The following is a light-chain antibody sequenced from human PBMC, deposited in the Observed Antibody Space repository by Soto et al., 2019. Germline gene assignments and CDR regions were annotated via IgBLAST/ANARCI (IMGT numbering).Light chain of an antibody. J-gene: IGKJ1*01. Sequence: DIQMTQSPSSLSTSLGDRVTITCRASEGISNYLAWYQQKPGKVPKLLIYAASTLQSGVPSRFSGSGSGTDFTLTISSLQPEDVATYYCQKYNSAPRTFGQGTKVEIK. CDR1: EGISNY. CDR2: AAS. V-gene: IGKV1-27*01. CDR3: QKYNSAPRT.